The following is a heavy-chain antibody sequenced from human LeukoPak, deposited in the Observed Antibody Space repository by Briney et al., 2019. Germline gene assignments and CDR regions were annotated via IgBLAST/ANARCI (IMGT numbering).Heavy chain of an antibody. CDR3: AKEKRQLLWFGELLV. CDR2: ISGSGGST. V-gene: IGHV3-23*01. CDR1: GFTFRSYA. Sequence: GGSLRLSCAASGFTFRSYAMTWVRQAPGKGLEWVSAISGSGGSTYYADSVKGRFTIPRDNSKNTLYLQMNSLRAEDTAVYYCAKEKRQLLWFGELLVWGQGTLVTVSS. J-gene: IGHJ4*02. D-gene: IGHD3-10*01.